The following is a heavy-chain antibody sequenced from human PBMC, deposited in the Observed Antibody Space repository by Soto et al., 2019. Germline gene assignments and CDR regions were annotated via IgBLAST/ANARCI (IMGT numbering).Heavy chain of an antibody. V-gene: IGHV1-69*06. CDR1: GSTFASYH. J-gene: IGHJ4*02. CDR2: IIDSFGKA. Sequence: GASVKVYCNASGSTFASYHINCVRQSPGQGLEWMGGIIDSFGKANYAQKFQRRATITEAISTSPAYMELWSLTSEDTAVYYCGRAMRYYASGFDYWGQGTLVTVSS. CDR3: GRAMRYYASGFDY. D-gene: IGHD1-26*01.